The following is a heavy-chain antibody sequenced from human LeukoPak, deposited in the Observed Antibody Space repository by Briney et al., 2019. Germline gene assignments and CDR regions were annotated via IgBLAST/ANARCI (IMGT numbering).Heavy chain of an antibody. V-gene: IGHV1-8*01. CDR1: GYTFTSYD. CDR3: ARLYCSGGSCYGWFDP. J-gene: IGHJ5*02. D-gene: IGHD2-15*01. CDR2: MNPNSGNT. Sequence: ASVKVSCKASGYTFTSYDINWVRQATGQGLEWMGWMNPNSGNTGYAQKLQGRVTMTTDTSTSTAYMELRSLRSDDTAVYYCARLYCSGGSCYGWFDPWGQGTLVTVSS.